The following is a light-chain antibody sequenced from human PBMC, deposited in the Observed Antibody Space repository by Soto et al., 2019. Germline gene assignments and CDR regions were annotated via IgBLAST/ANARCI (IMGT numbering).Light chain of an antibody. V-gene: IGKV3-20*01. J-gene: IGKJ2*01. CDR1: QSVSSSY. Sequence: EIVLTQSPGTLSLSPGERATLSCRASQSVSSSYLAWYQQKPGQAPSLLIYGASSRAAGIADRISGSGSGTDFTLTISSLEPADFAVYYCQQYGSSPMYTFGQGTKLEIK. CDR2: GAS. CDR3: QQYGSSPMYT.